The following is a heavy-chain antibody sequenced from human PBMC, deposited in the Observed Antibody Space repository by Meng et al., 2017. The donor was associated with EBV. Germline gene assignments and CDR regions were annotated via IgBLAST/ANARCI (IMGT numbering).Heavy chain of an antibody. CDR1: GYTFTGYY. Sequence: QVQLVQSGAEVTTPRASVKVSCKASGYTFTGYYMHWVRQAPGQGLEWMGRINPNSGGTNYAQKFQGRVTMTRDTSISTAYMELSRLRSDDTAVYYCARVGIAVAGTGDYWGQGTLVTVPS. D-gene: IGHD6-19*01. CDR2: INPNSGGT. CDR3: ARVGIAVAGTGDY. J-gene: IGHJ4*02. V-gene: IGHV1-2*06.